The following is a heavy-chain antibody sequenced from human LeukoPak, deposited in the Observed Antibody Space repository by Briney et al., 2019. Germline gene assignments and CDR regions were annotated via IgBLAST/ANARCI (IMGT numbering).Heavy chain of an antibody. V-gene: IGHV1-69*01. D-gene: IGHD2-2*01. J-gene: IGHJ4*02. CDR2: IIPIFGTA. CDR3: ARGQDIGVVPAALDY. Sequence: SVKVSCKASGGTFSSYAISWVRQAPGQGLEWMGGIIPIFGTANYAQKFQGRVTITADESTSTAYMELSSLRSEDTALYYCARGQDIGVVPAALDYWGQGTLVTVSS. CDR1: GGTFSSYA.